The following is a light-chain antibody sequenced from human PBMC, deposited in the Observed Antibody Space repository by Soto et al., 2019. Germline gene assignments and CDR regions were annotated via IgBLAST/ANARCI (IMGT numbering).Light chain of an antibody. CDR1: QSLLYSNGNNY. J-gene: IGKJ3*01. V-gene: IGKV2-28*01. CDR3: MQSLQTPT. CDR2: TAS. Sequence: DIVMTQSPLSLPVTPGEPASISCRSSQSLLYSNGNNYLDWYLQKPGQSPQLLIYTASNRASGVPDRFSGSGSRTDFNLKISRVEAEDVGVYYCMQSLQTPTFGPGTKVDIK.